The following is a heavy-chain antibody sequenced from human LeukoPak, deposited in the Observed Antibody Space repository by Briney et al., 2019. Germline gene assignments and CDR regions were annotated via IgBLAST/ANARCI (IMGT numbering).Heavy chain of an antibody. D-gene: IGHD1-7*01. CDR2: INAGNGNT. CDR3: ARDDWNYKFTIHSYYYGMDV. CDR1: GYTFTSYA. Sequence: AAVKVSCMASGYTFTSYAMHWVRQAPGQRLEWMGWINAGNGNTRYSQKLQGRVTITRDTSANTVYMELSSLRSGDTAVYYCARDDWNYKFTIHSYYYGMDVWGQGTTVTVSS. V-gene: IGHV1-3*01. J-gene: IGHJ6*02.